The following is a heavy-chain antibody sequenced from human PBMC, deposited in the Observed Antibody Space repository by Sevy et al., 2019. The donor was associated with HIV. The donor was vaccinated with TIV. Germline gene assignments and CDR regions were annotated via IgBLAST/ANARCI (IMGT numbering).Heavy chain of an antibody. J-gene: IGHJ3*02. CDR1: GGSISGYY. Sequence: SETLSLTCAVYGGSISGYYWSWIRQPPGKGLEWIGEINHSGSTNYNPSLKRRVTISVDTSKNQFSLKLSSVTAADTAVYYCARHCGSTSCSHAFDIWGQGTMVTVSS. V-gene: IGHV4-34*01. D-gene: IGHD2-2*01. CDR2: INHSGST. CDR3: ARHCGSTSCSHAFDI.